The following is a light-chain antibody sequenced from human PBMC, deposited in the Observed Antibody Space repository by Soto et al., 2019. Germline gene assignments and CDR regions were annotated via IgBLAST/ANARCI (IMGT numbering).Light chain of an antibody. CDR1: NSDIGASNF. Sequence: QSALAQPASVSGSPGQSITISCAGTNSDIGASNFVSWYQQYPGKAPKLIIYEVNNRPSGISDRFSGSKSANTSSLTISGLQAEDEAVYHCSSYTPRSTRVFGGGTKLTVL. CDR2: EVN. V-gene: IGLV2-14*03. CDR3: SSYTPRSTRV. J-gene: IGLJ2*01.